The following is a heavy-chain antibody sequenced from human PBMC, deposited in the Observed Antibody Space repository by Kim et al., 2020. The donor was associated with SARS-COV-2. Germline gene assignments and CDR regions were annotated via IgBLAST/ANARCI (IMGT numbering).Heavy chain of an antibody. CDR3: ARGKSEYFGSGRARSFDL. Sequence: SETLSLTCAVYGRSLSGYYWTWIRHSPGTGLQWIGEITQTGTTNYDPSLRGRVTISVAASQGQFSLTLNSATAADTAIYYCARGKSEYFGSGRARSFDLWGRGSLVTVSS. J-gene: IGHJ2*01. CDR2: ITQTGTT. D-gene: IGHD3-10*01. V-gene: IGHV4-34*01. CDR1: GRSLSGYY.